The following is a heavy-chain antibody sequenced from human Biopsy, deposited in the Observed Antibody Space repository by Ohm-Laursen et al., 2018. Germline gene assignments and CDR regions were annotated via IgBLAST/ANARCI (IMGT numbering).Heavy chain of an antibody. CDR2: IIPMFGKA. CDR3: ARGPHSGSHSCFDY. CDR1: GGTFINYA. J-gene: IGHJ4*02. D-gene: IGHD1-26*01. V-gene: IGHV1-69*13. Sequence: SVKVSCKASGGTFINYAISWVRQAPGQGLEWMGGIIPMFGKANYAQMFQGRVTISADESTSTSYMERSRLTTEDTAIYYCARGPHSGSHSCFDYWGRGTLVTVSS.